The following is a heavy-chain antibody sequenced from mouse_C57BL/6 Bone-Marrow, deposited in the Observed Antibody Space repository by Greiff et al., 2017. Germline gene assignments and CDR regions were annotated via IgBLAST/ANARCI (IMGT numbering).Heavy chain of an antibody. CDR3: ARWGVRRYFDV. D-gene: IGHD2-1*01. V-gene: IGHV1-61*01. CDR2: IYPSDSET. Sequence: QVQLQQPGAELVRPGSSVKLSCKASGYTFTSYWMDWVKQRPGQGLEWIGNIYPSDSETHYNQKFKDKATLTVDKSSSTAYMQLSSLTSEDSAVYYCARWGVRRYFDVWGTGTTVTVSS. CDR1: GYTFTSYW. J-gene: IGHJ1*03.